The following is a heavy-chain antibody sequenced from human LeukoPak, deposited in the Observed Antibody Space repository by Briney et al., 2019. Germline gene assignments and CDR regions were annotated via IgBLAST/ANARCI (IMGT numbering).Heavy chain of an antibody. J-gene: IGHJ4*02. CDR2: IYPRDSDT. D-gene: IGHD3-10*01. CDR3: ARHSDVIGAI. CDR1: GYTFTHQW. V-gene: IGHV5-51*01. Sequence: GQSLKISCKASGYTFTHQWIGWVRQKSGTRLEWMGIIYPRDSDTRYSPSFQGHVTISADTSINTAYLEWSRLEASDTAIYYCARHSDVIGAIWGQGTLVTVSS.